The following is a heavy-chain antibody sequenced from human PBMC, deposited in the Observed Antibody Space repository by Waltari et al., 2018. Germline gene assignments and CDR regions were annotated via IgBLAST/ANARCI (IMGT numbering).Heavy chain of an antibody. D-gene: IGHD3-22*01. CDR2: ISSSSSYI. Sequence: EVQLVESGGGLVKPGGSLRLSCAASGFTFSSYRMNWVRQAPGKGLEWVSSISSSSSYIYYADSVKGRFTISRDNAKNSLYLQMNSLRAEDTAVYYCARDLSGGSGYYGYWGQGTLVTVSS. CDR1: GFTFSSYR. V-gene: IGHV3-21*01. J-gene: IGHJ4*02. CDR3: ARDLSGGSGYYGY.